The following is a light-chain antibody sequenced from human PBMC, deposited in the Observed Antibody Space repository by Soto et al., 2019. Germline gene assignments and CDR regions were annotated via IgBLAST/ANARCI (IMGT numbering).Light chain of an antibody. V-gene: IGKV1-5*03. CDR3: QQHSDYPLT. CDR1: HSIDDW. CDR2: KAS. Sequence: DIQMTQSPSTLSASVGERVTITCRASHSIDDWLAWYQQKPGKAPKLLIYKASTLESGVPARFSGRTSGREFTLTISSLQPDDFATYYCQQHSDYPLTFGGGTKV. J-gene: IGKJ4*01.